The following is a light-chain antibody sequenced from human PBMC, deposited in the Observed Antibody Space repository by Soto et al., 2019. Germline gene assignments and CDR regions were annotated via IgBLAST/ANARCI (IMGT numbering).Light chain of an antibody. Sequence: EIVITQSPATLSVSPGERATLSCRASQSVSSNLAWYQQKPGQAPRLLIYGASTRATGIPFKFIGSGSGTEFTLNISSLQSEDFAVYYCQQYNNWPSLTVGGGTKVDI. J-gene: IGKJ4*01. V-gene: IGKV3-15*01. CDR2: GAS. CDR3: QQYNNWPSLT. CDR1: QSVSSN.